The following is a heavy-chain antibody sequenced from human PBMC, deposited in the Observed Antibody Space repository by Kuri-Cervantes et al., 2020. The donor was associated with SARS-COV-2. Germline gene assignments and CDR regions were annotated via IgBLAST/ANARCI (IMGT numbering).Heavy chain of an antibody. CDR3: ARGTIGFGDDYFDY. V-gene: IGHV4-59*01. Sequence: GSLRLSCTVSGASISRYYWSWIRQPPGKGLEWIGYIYYTGSTNSNPSLKSRVTISMDTSKGQFSLKVSSVTAADTAVYYCARGTIGFGDDYFDYWSQGTLVTVSS. D-gene: IGHD4-17*01. CDR1: GASISRYY. CDR2: IYYTGST. J-gene: IGHJ4*02.